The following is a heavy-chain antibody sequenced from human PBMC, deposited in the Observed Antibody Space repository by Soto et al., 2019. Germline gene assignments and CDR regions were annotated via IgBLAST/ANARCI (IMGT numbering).Heavy chain of an antibody. CDR2: IYYSGST. D-gene: IGHD5-12*01. J-gene: IGHJ6*02. V-gene: IGHV4-31*03. Sequence: PSETLSLTCTVSGGSISSGGYYWSWIRQHPGKGLEWIGYIYYSGSTYYNPSLKSRVTISVDTSKNQFSLKLSSVTAADTAVYYCARYGGYDLGYYYGMDGWGQGTTVTVSS. CDR3: ARYGGYDLGYYYGMDG. CDR1: GGSISSGGYY.